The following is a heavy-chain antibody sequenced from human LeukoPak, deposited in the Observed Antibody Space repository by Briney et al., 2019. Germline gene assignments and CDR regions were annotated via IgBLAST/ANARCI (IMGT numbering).Heavy chain of an antibody. V-gene: IGHV4-34*01. Sequence: SETLSLTCAVYGGSFSGYYWSWVRQPPGKGLEWVAEINHSGSTNYNPSLKSRVPISVDTSKSQFSLKLSSVPAADTAVYYCARGGRLRWLLQGWQFDYSGQGTLVTVSS. CDR3: ARGGRLRWLLQGWQFDY. D-gene: IGHD5-24*01. CDR2: INHSGST. CDR1: GGSFSGYY. J-gene: IGHJ4*02.